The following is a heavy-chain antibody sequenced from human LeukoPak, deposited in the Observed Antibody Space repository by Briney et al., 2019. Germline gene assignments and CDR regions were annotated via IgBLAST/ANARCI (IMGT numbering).Heavy chain of an antibody. CDR1: GFTLSSHW. V-gene: IGHV3-7*04. D-gene: IGHD2-2*01. J-gene: IGHJ4*02. CDR3: TRGSVIVVVPAYIDF. CDR2: IKQDGSEK. Sequence: GGSLRLSCAASGFTLSSHWMSWVRQAPGKGLEWVANIKQDGSEKHYVDSVKGRFTISRDNAKNSLYLQMNSLRAEDTAVYYCTRGSVIVVVPAYIDFWGQGTLVAVSS.